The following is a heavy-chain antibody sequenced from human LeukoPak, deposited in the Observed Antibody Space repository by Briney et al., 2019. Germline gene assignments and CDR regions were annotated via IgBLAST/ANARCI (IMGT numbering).Heavy chain of an antibody. CDR3: AKDLSDSNDAFDI. CDR2: ISGSGGST. V-gene: IGHV3-23*01. J-gene: IGHJ3*02. D-gene: IGHD3-16*02. CDR1: GFTFSSYA. Sequence: GGSLRLSCAASGFTFSSYAMSWVRQAPGKGPEWVSAISGSGGSTYYADSVKGRFTISRDNSKNTLYLQMNSLRAEDTAVYYCAKDLSDSNDAFDIWGQGTMVTVPS.